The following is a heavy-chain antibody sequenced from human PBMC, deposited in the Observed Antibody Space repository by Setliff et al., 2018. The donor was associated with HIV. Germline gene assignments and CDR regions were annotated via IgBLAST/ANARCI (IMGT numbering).Heavy chain of an antibody. J-gene: IGHJ5*02. CDR3: ARIPIFGVASKGWFDP. V-gene: IGHV4-59*08. CDR1: GGSISSYY. CDR2: IYYSGST. D-gene: IGHD3-3*01. Sequence: SETLSLTCTVSGGSISSYYWSWIRQPPGKGLAWIGYIYYSGSTNYNPSLKSRVTISVDTSKNQFSLKLSSVTAADTAVYYCARIPIFGVASKGWFDPWGQGTLVTVSS.